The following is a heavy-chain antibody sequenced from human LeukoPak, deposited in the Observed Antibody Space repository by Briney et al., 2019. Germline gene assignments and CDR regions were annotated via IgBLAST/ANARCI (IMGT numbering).Heavy chain of an antibody. Sequence: TSETLSFTCAVYGGSFSGYYWSWIRQPPGKGLEWIGEINHSGSTNYNPSLKSRVTISVDTSKNQFSLKLSSVTAADTAVYYCARYSSSSDYYYYYGMDVWGQGTTVTVSS. CDR2: INHSGST. CDR1: GGSFSGYY. J-gene: IGHJ6*02. CDR3: ARYSSSSDYYYYYGMDV. D-gene: IGHD6-6*01. V-gene: IGHV4-34*01.